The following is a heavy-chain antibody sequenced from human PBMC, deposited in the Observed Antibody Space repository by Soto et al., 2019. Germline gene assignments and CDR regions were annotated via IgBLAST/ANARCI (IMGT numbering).Heavy chain of an antibody. CDR2: INPDSGGT. CDR3: ARGYCSSTSCRPLYYYYYMDV. Sequence: ASVKVSCKASGYTFTGHYMHWVRQAPGQGLEWMGWINPDSGGTNYAQKFQGWVTMTRDTSISTAYMELSRLRSDDTAVYYCARGYCSSTSCRPLYYYYYMDVWGKGTTVTVSS. D-gene: IGHD2-2*01. CDR1: GYTFTGHY. J-gene: IGHJ6*03. V-gene: IGHV1-2*04.